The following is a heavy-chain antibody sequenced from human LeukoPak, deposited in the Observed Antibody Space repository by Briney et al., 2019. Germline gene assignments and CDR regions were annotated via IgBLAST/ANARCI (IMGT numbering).Heavy chain of an antibody. V-gene: IGHV4-59*01. CDR3: ARGKKDIVVVPAVTYFDY. CDR2: IYYSGST. Sequence: PSETLSLTCTVSGGSISSYYWSWIRQPPGKGLEWIGYIYYSGSTNYNPSLKSRVTISVDTSKNQFSLKLSSVTAADTAVYYCARGKKDIVVVPAVTYFDYWGQGTLVTVSS. J-gene: IGHJ4*02. D-gene: IGHD2-2*01. CDR1: GGSISSYY.